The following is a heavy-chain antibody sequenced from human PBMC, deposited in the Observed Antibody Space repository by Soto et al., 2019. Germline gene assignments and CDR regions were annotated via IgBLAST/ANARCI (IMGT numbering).Heavy chain of an antibody. CDR3: ARESGYHKSFDP. Sequence: PSETLSLTCTVSGGSVSSGSYYWSWIRQPPGKGLEWIGYIYYSGSTNYNPSLKSRVTISVDTSKNQFSLKLSSVTAADTAVYYCARESGYHKSFDPWGQGTLVTVSS. V-gene: IGHV4-61*01. CDR1: GGSVSSGSYY. J-gene: IGHJ5*02. CDR2: IYYSGST. D-gene: IGHD6-13*01.